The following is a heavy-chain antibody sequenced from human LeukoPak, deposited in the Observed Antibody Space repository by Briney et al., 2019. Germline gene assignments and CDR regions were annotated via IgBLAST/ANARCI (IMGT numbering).Heavy chain of an antibody. J-gene: IGHJ4*02. CDR2: LCDGNT. CDR1: GFTFSSYE. CDR3: ARGVEPLAANTLAY. Sequence: PGGSLRLSCVGSGFTFSSYEFNWVRQAPGKGLEWVSVLCDGNTKYADSVQGRFTISRDNSKSTLYLEMNSLSPDDTAVYYCARGVEPLAANTLAYWGQGTLVTVSS. V-gene: IGHV3-53*01. D-gene: IGHD1-14*01.